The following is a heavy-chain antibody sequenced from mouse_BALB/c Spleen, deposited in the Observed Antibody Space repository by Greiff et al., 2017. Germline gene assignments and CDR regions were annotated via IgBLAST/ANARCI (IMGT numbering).Heavy chain of an antibody. CDR1: GYSITSGYY. V-gene: IGHV3-6*02. Sequence: QESGPGLVKPSQSLSLTCSVTGYSITSGYYWNWIRQFPGNKLEWMGYISYDGSNNYNPSLKNRISITRDTSKNQFFLKLNSVTTEDTATYYCANYYGNSWFAYWGQGTLVTVSA. D-gene: IGHD2-1*01. CDR3: ANYYGNSWFAY. J-gene: IGHJ3*01. CDR2: ISYDGSN.